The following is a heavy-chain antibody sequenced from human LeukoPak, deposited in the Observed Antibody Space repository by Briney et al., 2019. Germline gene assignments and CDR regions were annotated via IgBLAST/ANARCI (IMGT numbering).Heavy chain of an antibody. J-gene: IGHJ5*02. CDR2: IWFDGVTR. V-gene: IGHV3-33*01. CDR1: GYTFSRFH. Sequence: GGSLRLSCDTSGYTFSRFHMHWLRQAPGKGLEWVGFIWFDGVTRKYADSVKGRFTISRDNAKNSLYLQMNSLRAEDTAVYYCAREGCSSTSCYNGWFDPWGQGTLVTVSS. CDR3: AREGCSSTSCYNGWFDP. D-gene: IGHD2-2*02.